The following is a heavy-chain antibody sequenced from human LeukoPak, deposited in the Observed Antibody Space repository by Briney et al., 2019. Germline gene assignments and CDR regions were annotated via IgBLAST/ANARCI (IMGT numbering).Heavy chain of an antibody. CDR1: GGSISSYY. CDR3: ARRRYYGSGNNFFLRGYYFDY. J-gene: IGHJ4*02. V-gene: IGHV4-59*12. D-gene: IGHD3-10*01. CDR2: IYYSGST. Sequence: PSETLSLTCTVSGGSISSYYWSWIRQPPGKGLEGIGYIYYSGSTNYNPSLKSRVTISVDTSKNQFSLKLSSVTAADTAVYYCARRRYYGSGNNFFLRGYYFDYWGQGTLVTVSS.